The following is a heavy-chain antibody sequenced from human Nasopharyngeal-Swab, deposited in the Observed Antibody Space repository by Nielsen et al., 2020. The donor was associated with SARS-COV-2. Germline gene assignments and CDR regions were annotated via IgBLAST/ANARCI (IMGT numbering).Heavy chain of an antibody. CDR3: ARVLPFRITGTSGMDV. Sequence: ASVKVSCKASGYTFTSYYLHWVRQAPGQGLEWMGIINPTDGSTSYAQQFEGRVTMTRVTSTSTVYMELNSLRSEDTAVYYCARVLPFRITGTSGMDVWGKGTTVTVSS. V-gene: IGHV1-46*01. CDR1: GYTFTSYY. J-gene: IGHJ6*04. CDR2: INPTDGST. D-gene: IGHD1-7*01.